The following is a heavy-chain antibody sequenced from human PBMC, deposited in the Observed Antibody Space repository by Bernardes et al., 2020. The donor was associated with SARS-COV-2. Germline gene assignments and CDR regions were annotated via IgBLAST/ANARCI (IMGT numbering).Heavy chain of an antibody. CDR1: GGSISSYY. D-gene: IGHD3-3*01. J-gene: IGHJ4*02. V-gene: IGHV4-59*01. CDR2: IYYSGST. Sequence: SKTLYLICTVSGGSISSYYWSWIRQPPGKGLEWIGYIYYSGSTNYNPSLKSRVTISVDTSKNQFSLKLSSVTAADTAVYYCARDTTYYDFWSGYYTLGYFDYWGQGTLVTVSS. CDR3: ARDTTYYDFWSGYYTLGYFDY.